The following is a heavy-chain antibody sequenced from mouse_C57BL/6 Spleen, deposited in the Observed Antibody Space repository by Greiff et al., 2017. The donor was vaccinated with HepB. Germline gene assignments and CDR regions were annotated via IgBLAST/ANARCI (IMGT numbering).Heavy chain of an antibody. CDR1: GYSFTSYY. D-gene: IGHD1-1*01. CDR2: IYPGSGNT. V-gene: IGHV1-66*01. J-gene: IGHJ2*01. Sequence: VKLQQSGPELVKPGASVKISCKASGYSFTSYYIHWVKQRPGQGLEWIGWIYPGSGNTKYNEKFKGKATLTADTSSSTAYMQLSSLTSEDSAVYYCARSEVYYYGSSYGFDYWGQGTTLTVSS. CDR3: ARSEVYYYGSSYGFDY.